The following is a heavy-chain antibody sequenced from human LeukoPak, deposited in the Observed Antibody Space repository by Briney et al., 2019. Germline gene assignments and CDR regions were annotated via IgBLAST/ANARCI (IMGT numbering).Heavy chain of an antibody. D-gene: IGHD5/OR15-5a*01. Sequence: SETLSLTCTVSGGSISSYYWSWIRQPAGKGLEWIGRIYTSGSTNYNPSLKSRVTMSVDTSKNQFSLKLSSVTAADTAVYYCARNLRDSTYNWFDPWGQGTLVTVSS. CDR2: IYTSGST. CDR3: ARNLRDSTYNWFDP. J-gene: IGHJ5*02. V-gene: IGHV4-4*07. CDR1: GGSISSYY.